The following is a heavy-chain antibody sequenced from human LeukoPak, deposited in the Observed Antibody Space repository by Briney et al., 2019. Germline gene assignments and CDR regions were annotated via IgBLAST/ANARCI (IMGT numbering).Heavy chain of an antibody. Sequence: ASVKVSCKASGGTFSSYAISWVRQAPGQGLEWMGRIIPILGIANYAQKFQGRVTITADKSTSTAYMELSSLRSEDTAVYYCARDYGGNSEGPTFDYWGQGTLVTVSS. CDR2: IIPILGIA. CDR3: ARDYGGNSEGPTFDY. D-gene: IGHD4-23*01. CDR1: GGTFSSYA. J-gene: IGHJ4*02. V-gene: IGHV1-69*04.